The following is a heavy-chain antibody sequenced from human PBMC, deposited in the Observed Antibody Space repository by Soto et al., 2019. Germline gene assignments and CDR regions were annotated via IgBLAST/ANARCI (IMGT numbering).Heavy chain of an antibody. CDR1: GFTFRTYW. V-gene: IGHV3-7*05. D-gene: IGHD5-18*01. Sequence: EVQLVESGGGLVQPGGSLRLSCAASGFTFRTYWLSWVRQVPGKGLEWVANINLDGSEKNYVDSVKGRFTISRDNARNSLYLQMSSLMADDTALYYCARDGSTSWYSYDYHGMDVWGQGTTVTVSS. CDR3: ARDGSTSWYSYDYHGMDV. J-gene: IGHJ6*02. CDR2: INLDGSEK.